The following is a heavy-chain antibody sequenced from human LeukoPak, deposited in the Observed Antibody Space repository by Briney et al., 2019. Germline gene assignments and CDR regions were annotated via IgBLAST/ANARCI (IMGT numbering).Heavy chain of an antibody. D-gene: IGHD2-2*01. V-gene: IGHV3-30*04. Sequence: PVRSLRLSCAASGSTFSSYAMHWVRQAPGKGLEWVAVISYDGSNKYYADSVKGRFTISRDNSKNTLYLQMNSLRAEDTAVYYCARDLIDIVVVPAAIHYYYGMDVWGKGATVTVSS. CDR2: ISYDGSNK. CDR1: GSTFSSYA. J-gene: IGHJ6*04. CDR3: ARDLIDIVVVPAAIHYYYGMDV.